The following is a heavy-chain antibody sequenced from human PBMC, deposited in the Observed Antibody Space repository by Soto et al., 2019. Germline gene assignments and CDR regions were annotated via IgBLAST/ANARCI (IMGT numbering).Heavy chain of an antibody. J-gene: IGHJ4*02. CDR2: IYYSGST. Sequence: ASETLSLTCTVSGGSVSSDTYYWNWIRQPPGKGLEWIGYIYYSGSTNYNPSLKSRVTISIDRSKNQFSLKLSSVSAADTAVYYCARNQGLNFAYWGQGALVTVSS. CDR3: ARNQGLNFAY. CDR1: GGSVSSDTYY. V-gene: IGHV4-61*01.